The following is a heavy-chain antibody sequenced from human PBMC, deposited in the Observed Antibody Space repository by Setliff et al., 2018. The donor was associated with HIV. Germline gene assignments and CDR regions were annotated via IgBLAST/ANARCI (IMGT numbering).Heavy chain of an antibody. CDR2: INSDGSST. Sequence: PGGSLRLSCAASGFTFSNSWMNWVRQAPGKGLVGVSRINSDGSSTTYADSVKGRFTISRDNSKNTLYLQMNSLSAEDTAMYYCAKDGGDYNLDYYYYMDVWGKGTTVTVSS. CDR3: AKDGGDYNLDYYYYMDV. CDR1: GFTFSNSW. V-gene: IGHV3-74*01. D-gene: IGHD2-21*01. J-gene: IGHJ6*03.